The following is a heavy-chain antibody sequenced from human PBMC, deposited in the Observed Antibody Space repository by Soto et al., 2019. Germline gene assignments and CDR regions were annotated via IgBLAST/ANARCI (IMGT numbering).Heavy chain of an antibody. CDR3: ARHAIGHWLVRYFDY. V-gene: IGHV4-39*01. Sequence: KASETLSLTCTVSGVSIISSNQYWAWICQSPGKGLEWIATFYYDGSTLYNPSLNSRVATSLDTSKNQFSLRLDSVTAADTAFYYCARHAIGHWLVRYFDYWGQGTLVTVSS. CDR2: FYYDGST. D-gene: IGHD6-19*01. J-gene: IGHJ4*01. CDR1: GVSIISSNQY.